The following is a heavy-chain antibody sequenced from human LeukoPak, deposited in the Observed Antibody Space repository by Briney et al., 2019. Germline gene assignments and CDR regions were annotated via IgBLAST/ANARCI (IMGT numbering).Heavy chain of an antibody. CDR2: IYYSGST. CDR3: ARQGMRYSGSQVDY. V-gene: IGHV4-39*01. D-gene: IGHD1-26*01. J-gene: IGHJ4*02. Sequence: KPSETLSLTCTVSGGSISSSSYYWGWIRQPPGKGLEWIGSIYYSGSTYYNPSLKSRVTISVDTSKNQFSLKLSSVTAADTAVYYCARQGMRYSGSQVDYWGQGTLVTVSS. CDR1: GGSISSSSYY.